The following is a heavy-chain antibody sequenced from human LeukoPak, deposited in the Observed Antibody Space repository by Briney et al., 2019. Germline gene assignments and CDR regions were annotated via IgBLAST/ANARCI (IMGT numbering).Heavy chain of an antibody. V-gene: IGHV4-34*01. D-gene: IGHD6-19*01. CDR2: INHSGST. CDR3: AVGEHSSGWDLRYYFDY. J-gene: IGHJ4*02. CDR1: GGSFSGYY. Sequence: SETLSLTCAVYGGSFSGYYWSWTRQAPGKGLEWIGEINHSGSTNYNTSLKSRVTISVDTSKNQFSLKLSSVTAADTAVYYCAVGEHSSGWDLRYYFDYWGQGTLVTVSS.